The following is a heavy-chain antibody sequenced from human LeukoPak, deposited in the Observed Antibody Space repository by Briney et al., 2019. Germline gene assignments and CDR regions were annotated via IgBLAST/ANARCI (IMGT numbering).Heavy chain of an antibody. CDR1: GFSISSYY. V-gene: IGHV4-4*07. J-gene: IGHJ4*02. CDR3: ARDRSIAAAGVDYFDY. Sequence: PSETLSLTCTVSGFSISSYYWSWIRQPPGKGLEWIGRIYTSGSTNYNPSLKSRVTMSVDTSKNQFSLKLSSVTAADTAVYYCARDRSIAAAGVDYFDYWGQGTLVTVSS. D-gene: IGHD6-13*01. CDR2: IYTSGST.